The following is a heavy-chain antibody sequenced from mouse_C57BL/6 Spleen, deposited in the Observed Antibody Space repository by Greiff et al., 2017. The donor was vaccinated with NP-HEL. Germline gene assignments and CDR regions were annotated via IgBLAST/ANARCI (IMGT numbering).Heavy chain of an antibody. CDR1: GYSITSGYY. D-gene: IGHD1-1*01. CDR3: ARKDYYGSSRYFDV. V-gene: IGHV3-6*01. CDR2: ISYDGSN. Sequence: EVKLQESGPGLVKPSQSLSLTCSVTGYSITSGYYWNWIRQFPGNKLEWMGYISYDGSNNYNPSLKNRISITRDTSKNQFFLKLNSVTTEDTATYYCARKDYYGSSRYFDVWGTGTTVTVSS. J-gene: IGHJ1*03.